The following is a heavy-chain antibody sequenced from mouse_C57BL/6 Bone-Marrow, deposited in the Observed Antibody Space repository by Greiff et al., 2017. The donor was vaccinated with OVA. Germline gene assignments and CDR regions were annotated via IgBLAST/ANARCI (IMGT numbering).Heavy chain of an antibody. CDR3: TRGYDYDEDPNY. D-gene: IGHD2-4*01. V-gene: IGHV1-5*01. Sequence: EVQLQQSGTVLARPGASVKMSCKTSGYTFTSYWMHWVKQRPGQGLEWIGAIYPGNSDTSYHQKFKGKAKLTAVTSASTAYMELSSLTNEDSAVYYCTRGYDYDEDPNYWGQGTTLTVSS. CDR1: GYTFTSYW. J-gene: IGHJ2*01. CDR2: IYPGNSDT.